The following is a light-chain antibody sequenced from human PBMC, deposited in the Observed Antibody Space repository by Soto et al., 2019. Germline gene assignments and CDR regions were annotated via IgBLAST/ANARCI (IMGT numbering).Light chain of an antibody. Sequence: QSVLTQAPSVSGAPGQSVTISCTGSSSNIGAGYDVHWYQQLPGTAPKLLIYGNSNRPSGVPDRFSGSKSGTSASQAITGLQAEDEADYYCQSYDSSLSGWKVFGGGTKLTVL. CDR1: SSNIGAGYD. CDR3: QSYDSSLSGWKV. V-gene: IGLV1-40*01. CDR2: GNS. J-gene: IGLJ2*01.